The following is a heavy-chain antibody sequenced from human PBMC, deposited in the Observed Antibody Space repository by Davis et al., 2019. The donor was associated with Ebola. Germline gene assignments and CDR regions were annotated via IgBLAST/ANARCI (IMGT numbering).Heavy chain of an antibody. CDR1: GFTFSSYW. CDR3: ASWGPSRGY. J-gene: IGHJ4*02. Sequence: GESLKISCAASGFTFSSYWMSWVRQAPGKGLEWVANIKQDGSEKYYVDSVKGRFTISRDNAKNSLYLQMNGLRDEDTAVYYCASWGPSRGYWGQGTLVTVSS. CDR2: IKQDGSEK. D-gene: IGHD3-16*01. V-gene: IGHV3-7*01.